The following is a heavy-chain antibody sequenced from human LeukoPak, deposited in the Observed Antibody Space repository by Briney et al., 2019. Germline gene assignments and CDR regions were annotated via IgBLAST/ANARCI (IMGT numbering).Heavy chain of an antibody. CDR1: GYTFTGYY. D-gene: IGHD3-3*01. V-gene: IGHV1-2*02. Sequence: ASVKVSCKASGYTFTGYYMHWVRQAPGQGLEWMGWINPNSGGTNYAQKFQGRVTMTRDTSISTAYMELSRLRSDDTAVYYCARDRTYYDFWSGYPYCYYGMDVWGQGTTVTVSS. CDR3: ARDRTYYDFWSGYPYCYYGMDV. CDR2: INPNSGGT. J-gene: IGHJ6*02.